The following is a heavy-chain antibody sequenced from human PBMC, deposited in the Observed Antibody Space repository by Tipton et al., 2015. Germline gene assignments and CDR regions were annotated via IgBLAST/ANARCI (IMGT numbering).Heavy chain of an antibody. CDR3: AREVEVGLDY. V-gene: IGHV1-69*01. CDR2: IIPIFHTS. CDR1: GGTVFKYT. J-gene: IGHJ4*02. Sequence: QSGAEVKKPGSSVKVSCKASGGTVFKYTITWVRQAPGQGLEWVGGIIPIFHTSNSAQNVQGRITISADDSTSTAYMELRNLTSEDTAVYYCAREVEVGLDYWGQGTLVTVSS. D-gene: IGHD2-15*01.